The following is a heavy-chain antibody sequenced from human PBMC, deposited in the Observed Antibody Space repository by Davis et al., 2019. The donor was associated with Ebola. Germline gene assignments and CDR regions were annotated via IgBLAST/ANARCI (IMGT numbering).Heavy chain of an antibody. V-gene: IGHV3-7*01. CDR2: IDQDGSDK. Sequence: GESLKISCAVSGFTFSHYWMSWVRQAPGKGLEWVANIDQDGSDKYYVDSVEGRFTISRDNTKNSLYLQMNSLRVEDTAVYYCARANWGSADYWGQGTQVTVSS. CDR3: ARANWGSADY. J-gene: IGHJ4*02. D-gene: IGHD7-27*01. CDR1: GFTFSHYW.